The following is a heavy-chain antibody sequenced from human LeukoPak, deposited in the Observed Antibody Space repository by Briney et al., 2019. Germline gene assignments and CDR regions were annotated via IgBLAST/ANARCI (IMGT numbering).Heavy chain of an antibody. CDR2: TNLNRGNT. D-gene: IGHD3-10*01. Sequence: GASVTVSCKASGFTFTRYDINWVGQAPGQGGAGMGWTNLNRGNTRYAQKVQGRITMTGDTSISTAYMELSSLRSEDTAVYYCARGPSLVRGVIMPGSVGGMDVWGQGTTVTVSS. CDR3: ARGPSLVRGVIMPGSVGGMDV. CDR1: GFTFTRYD. V-gene: IGHV1-8*01. J-gene: IGHJ6*02.